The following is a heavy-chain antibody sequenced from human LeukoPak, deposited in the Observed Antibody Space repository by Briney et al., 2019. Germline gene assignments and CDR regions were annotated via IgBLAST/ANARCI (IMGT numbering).Heavy chain of an antibody. CDR2: IRSQPSGGTT. D-gene: IGHD3-10*02. Sequence: GGSLRLSCTASGYTFGDYAMSWVRQAPGKGLEWVGFIRSQPSGGTTEYAASVEGRFTISRDDSKSIAYLQMNSLKTEDTAVYYCTKDMNPRYYYVYAFDMWGQGTMVTVSS. CDR1: GYTFGDYA. V-gene: IGHV3-49*04. J-gene: IGHJ3*02. CDR3: TKDMNPRYYYVYAFDM.